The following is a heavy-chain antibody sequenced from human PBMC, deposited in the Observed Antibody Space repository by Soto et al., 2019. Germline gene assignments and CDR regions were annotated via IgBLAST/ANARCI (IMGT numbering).Heavy chain of an antibody. Sequence: VTLSLTCAVASGSISSSNWWRWVRQPPGEGLEWIGEIYHSGSTNYNPSLKSRVTISVDKSKNQFSLKLSSVTAADTAVYYCARARSLRAGWSDPWGQGTLVTVPS. CDR1: SGSISSSNW. D-gene: IGHD5-12*01. CDR2: IYHSGST. J-gene: IGHJ5*02. CDR3: ARARSLRAGWSDP. V-gene: IGHV4-4*02.